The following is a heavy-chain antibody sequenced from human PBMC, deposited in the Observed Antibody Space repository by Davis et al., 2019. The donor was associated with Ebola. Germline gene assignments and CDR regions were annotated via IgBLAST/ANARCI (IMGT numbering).Heavy chain of an antibody. CDR3: ARVNAVTGYSRFDP. CDR2: IRHDGTNK. D-gene: IGHD3-9*01. J-gene: IGHJ5*02. CDR1: GFTFSSYA. V-gene: IGHV3-30*02. Sequence: GESLKISCAASGFTFSSYAMHWLRQAPGKGLEWVAFIRHDGTNKYYSDSVNGRFTISRDNAKNSLYLRMNSLRAEDTALYHCARVNAVTGYSRFDPWGQGTLVTVSS.